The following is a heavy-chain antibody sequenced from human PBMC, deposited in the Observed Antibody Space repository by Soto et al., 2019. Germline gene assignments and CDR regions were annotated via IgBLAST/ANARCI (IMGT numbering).Heavy chain of an antibody. Sequence: SEILCLTNTVYGGSFRDHYCRWILQPPGKGLEWIGEINHSGSTNYNPSLKSRVTISVDTSKNQFSLKLSSVTAADTAVYYCARSYCSGGSCYWLDYSGQGTLVTAPQ. J-gene: IGHJ4*02. CDR2: INHSGST. CDR3: ARSYCSGGSCYWLDY. D-gene: IGHD2-15*01. V-gene: IGHV4-34*01. CDR1: GGSFRDHY.